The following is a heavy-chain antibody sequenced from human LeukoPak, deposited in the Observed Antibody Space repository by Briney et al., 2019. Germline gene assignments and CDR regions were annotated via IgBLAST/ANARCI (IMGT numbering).Heavy chain of an antibody. J-gene: IGHJ4*02. CDR3: ARHRARWNFLDF. D-gene: IGHD1-7*01. CDR1: SGPISSSSYY. CDR2: IYYSGST. V-gene: IGHV4-39*01. Sequence: PSETLPLTCTVSSGPISSSSYYWGWIRQPPGKGLEWIGSIYYSGSTYYNPSLKSRVTISVDTSKNQFSLKLSSVTAADTAVHLCARHRARWNFLDFWGQGTLVTVSS.